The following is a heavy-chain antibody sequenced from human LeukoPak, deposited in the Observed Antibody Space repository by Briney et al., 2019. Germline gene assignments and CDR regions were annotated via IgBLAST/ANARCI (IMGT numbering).Heavy chain of an antibody. J-gene: IGHJ6*03. Sequence: PSETLSLTCTVSGGSISSGSYYWDWIRQPPGKGLEWIGSIFHSGTTYYNPSLQSRVTISVDTSKNQFSLKLSSVTAADTAVYYCAREGEGGGYEFWSGYHTGADYMDVWGKGTTVTVSS. D-gene: IGHD3-3*01. CDR1: GGSISSGSYY. CDR3: AREGEGGGYEFWSGYHTGADYMDV. CDR2: IFHSGTT. V-gene: IGHV4-39*07.